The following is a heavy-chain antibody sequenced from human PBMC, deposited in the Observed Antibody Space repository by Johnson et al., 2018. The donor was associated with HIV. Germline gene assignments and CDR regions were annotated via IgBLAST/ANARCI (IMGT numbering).Heavy chain of an antibody. CDR1: GFTFSSYD. V-gene: IGHV3-13*01. CDR2: IGTAGHT. D-gene: IGHD4-17*01. CDR3: ARDNGEDAFDI. Sequence: VQLVESGGGLVQPGGSLRLSCAASGFTFSSYDMHWVRQATGKGLEWVSAIGTAGHTYYPGSVKGRFTISRENAKNSLYLQMNSLRAGDTAVYYCARDNGEDAFDIWGQGTTVTVSS. J-gene: IGHJ3*02.